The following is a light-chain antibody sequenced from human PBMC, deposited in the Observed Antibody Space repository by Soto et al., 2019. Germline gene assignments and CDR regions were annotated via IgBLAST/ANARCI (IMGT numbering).Light chain of an antibody. CDR2: GAS. V-gene: IGKV3-15*01. CDR1: KSVSSN. CDR3: QQYNNFVA. Sequence: EIVMTQSPATLSVSPGERATLSCRASKSVSSNLDWYQQKPSQAPRLFIYGASTRATGIPARFSGSGSGTEFTLTISSLQSEDFAFYYCQQYNNFVAFGQGTKVDIK. J-gene: IGKJ1*01.